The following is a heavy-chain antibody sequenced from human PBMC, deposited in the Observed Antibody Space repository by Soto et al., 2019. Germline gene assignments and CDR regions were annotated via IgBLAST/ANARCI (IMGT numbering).Heavy chain of an antibody. V-gene: IGHV3-21*01. D-gene: IGHD2-2*01. CDR2: ISSSSSYI. CDR3: ARDPRYCSSTSCHPDY. J-gene: IGHJ4*02. Sequence: SLRLSCAASGFTFSSYSMNWVRQAPGKGLEWVSSISSSSSYIYYADSVKGRFTISRDNAKNSLYLQMNSLRAEDTAVYYCARDPRYCSSTSCHPDYWGQGTLVTVSS. CDR1: GFTFSSYS.